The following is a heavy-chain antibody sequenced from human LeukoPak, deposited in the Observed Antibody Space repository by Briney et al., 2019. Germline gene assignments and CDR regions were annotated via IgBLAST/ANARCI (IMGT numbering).Heavy chain of an antibody. V-gene: IGHV3-53*01. CDR3: ARRAGAYSHPYDY. D-gene: IGHD4/OR15-4a*01. J-gene: IGHJ4*02. CDR2: IYSDNT. Sequence: GGSLRLSCAASGLTFSMPPMDWVRQAPGKGLEWVAFIYSDNTHYSDSVKGRFTISRDNSKNTLYLQMNSLRAEDTAVYYCARRAGAYSHPYDYWGQGTLVTVSS. CDR1: GLTFSMPP.